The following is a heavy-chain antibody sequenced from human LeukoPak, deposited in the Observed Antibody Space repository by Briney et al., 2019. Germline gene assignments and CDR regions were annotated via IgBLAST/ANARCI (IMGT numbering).Heavy chain of an antibody. J-gene: IGHJ4*02. D-gene: IGHD1-26*01. CDR3: AKDRSGSYFDY. CDR2: ISYDGSNK. CDR1: GFTFSSYG. V-gene: IGHV3-30*18. Sequence: GRSLRLSCAASGFTFSSYGVHWVRQAPGKGLEGVAVISYDGSNKYYADSVKGRFTISRDNSKNTLYLQMNSLRAEDTAVYYCAKDRSGSYFDYWGQGTLVTVSS.